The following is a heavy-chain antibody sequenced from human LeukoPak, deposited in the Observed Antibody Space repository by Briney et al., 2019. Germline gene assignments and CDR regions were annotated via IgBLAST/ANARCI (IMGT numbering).Heavy chain of an antibody. CDR2: ISGSGGST. Sequence: GGSLRLSRAASGFTFSSYAMSWVRQAPGKGLEWVSAISGSGGSTYYADSVKGRFTISRDNSKNTLYLQMNSLRAEDTAVYYCAKDRSVYYYDSSGYLRPDWFDPWGQGTLVTVSS. CDR1: GFTFSSYA. J-gene: IGHJ5*02. V-gene: IGHV3-23*01. CDR3: AKDRSVYYYDSSGYLRPDWFDP. D-gene: IGHD3-22*01.